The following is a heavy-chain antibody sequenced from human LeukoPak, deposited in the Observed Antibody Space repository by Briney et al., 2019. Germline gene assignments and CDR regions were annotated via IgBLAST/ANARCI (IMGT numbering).Heavy chain of an antibody. CDR2: ISGSGGST. CDR1: GFTFRSYG. J-gene: IGHJ4*02. V-gene: IGHV3-23*01. Sequence: GGSLRLSCAASGFTFRSYGMSWVRQAPGKGLEWVSAISGSGGSTYYADSVKGRFTISRDNSKNTLHVQMNSLRAEDTAVCYCAKTRGASGWYNGFDYWGQGTLVTVSS. D-gene: IGHD6-19*01. CDR3: AKTRGASGWYNGFDY.